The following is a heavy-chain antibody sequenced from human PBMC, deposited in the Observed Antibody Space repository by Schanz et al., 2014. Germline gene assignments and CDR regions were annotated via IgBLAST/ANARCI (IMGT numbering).Heavy chain of an antibody. Sequence: QVQLVQSGAEVKKPGASVKVSCKASGYTFTSYDINWVRQATGQGLEWMGWISAYNGHTTYAQKFQGRVTMTTDTSTSTAYMELSSLRSEDTAVYYCARDGEAAAGCDYWGQGTLVTVSS. D-gene: IGHD6-13*01. CDR2: ISAYNGHT. V-gene: IGHV1-18*01. J-gene: IGHJ4*02. CDR3: ARDGEAAAGCDY. CDR1: GYTFTSYD.